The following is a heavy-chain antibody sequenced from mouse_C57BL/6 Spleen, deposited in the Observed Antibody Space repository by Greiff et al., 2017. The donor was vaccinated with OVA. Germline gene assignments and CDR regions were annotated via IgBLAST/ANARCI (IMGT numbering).Heavy chain of an antibody. CDR3: ARFYDGYYYAMDY. V-gene: IGHV5-17*01. CDR1: GFTFSDYG. Sequence: EVKLMESGGGLVKPGGSLKLSCAASGFTFSDYGMHWVRQAPEKGLEWVAYISSGSSTIYYADTVKGRFTISRDNAKNTLFLQMTSLRSEDTAMYYCARFYDGYYYAMDYWGQGTSVTVSS. CDR2: ISSGSSTI. J-gene: IGHJ4*01. D-gene: IGHD2-3*01.